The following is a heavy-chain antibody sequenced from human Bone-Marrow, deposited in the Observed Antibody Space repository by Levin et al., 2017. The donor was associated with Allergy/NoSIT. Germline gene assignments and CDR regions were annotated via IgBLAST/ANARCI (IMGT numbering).Heavy chain of an antibody. CDR1: GFTFSDHY. V-gene: IGHV3-72*01. J-gene: IGHJ4*02. D-gene: IGHD2-2*01. CDR2: SRNKANKYTT. CDR3: ARGYHSFDF. Sequence: LSLTCAASGFTFSDHYMDWIRQAPGKGLEWVGRSRNKANKYTTQYAASVGGRFTVSRDESQNSFFLQMNSLKTADTAVYYCARGYHSFDFWGQGTPVTVSS.